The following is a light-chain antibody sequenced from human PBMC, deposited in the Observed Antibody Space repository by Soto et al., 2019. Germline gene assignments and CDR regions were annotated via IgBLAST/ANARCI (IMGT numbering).Light chain of an antibody. CDR3: QQYNKWPPFT. Sequence: EIVMTQSPATLSVSPGERATLACRASKSVSSNLAWYQQKPGQAPRLLIYGASTRATGIPARFSGSGSGTEFTLSISGLHSEDFAVYYCQQYNKWPPFTCGPGTKVEIK. V-gene: IGKV3-15*01. CDR2: GAS. CDR1: KSVSSN. J-gene: IGKJ3*01.